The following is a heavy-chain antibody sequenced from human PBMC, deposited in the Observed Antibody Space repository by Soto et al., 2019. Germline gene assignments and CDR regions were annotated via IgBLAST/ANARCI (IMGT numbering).Heavy chain of an antibody. CDR3: ARHVFTTVVRGFLITFEYYSGMDV. CDR2: IHHSGST. J-gene: IGHJ6*02. D-gene: IGHD3-10*01. Sequence: SETLSLTCTVSGASISSSSYSWGWIRQPPGKGLEWIGNIHHSGSTYYNPSLKSRVTISVDTSKDQFSLKLSSVTAADTAVYYCARHVFTTVVRGFLITFEYYSGMDVWGQGTTVT. V-gene: IGHV4-39*01. CDR1: GASISSSSYS.